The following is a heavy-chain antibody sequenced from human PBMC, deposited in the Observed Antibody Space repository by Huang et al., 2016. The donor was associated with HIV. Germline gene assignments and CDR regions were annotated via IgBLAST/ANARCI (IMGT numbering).Heavy chain of an antibody. Sequence: QVRLEQWGQGLLKPSETLSLTCAVYGASFNTYYWSWVRQSPAKGLEWIGDIKPGVSTNYTPSLKSRVTMTVDTSKNQFYLKFRAMTAADSAIYYCARMPTPSYYDTWSLSPGEEDFFYYNLDVWGQGPRSASP. D-gene: IGHD3-3*01. CDR3: ARMPTPSYYDTWSLSPGEEDFFYYNLDV. CDR1: GASFNTYY. CDR2: IKPGVST. J-gene: IGHJ6*02. V-gene: IGHV4-34*02.